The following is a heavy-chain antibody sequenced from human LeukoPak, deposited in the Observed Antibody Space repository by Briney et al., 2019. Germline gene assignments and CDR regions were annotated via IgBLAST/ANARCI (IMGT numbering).Heavy chain of an antibody. Sequence: GGSLRLSCAASGFTFTSYSMNWVRQAPGKGLEWVSYISSSSGTIYYADSVKGRFTISRDNAKSSLYLQMSSQRVEDTAVYYCARGGYCSSSSCFTSRFDPWGQGTLVTVSS. J-gene: IGHJ5*02. CDR2: ISSSSGTI. D-gene: IGHD2-2*01. CDR1: GFTFTSYS. CDR3: ARGGYCSSSSCFTSRFDP. V-gene: IGHV3-48*01.